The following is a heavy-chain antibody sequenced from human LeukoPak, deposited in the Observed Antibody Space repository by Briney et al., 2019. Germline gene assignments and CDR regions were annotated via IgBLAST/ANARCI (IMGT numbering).Heavy chain of an antibody. D-gene: IGHD6-19*01. V-gene: IGHV3-74*01. Sequence: PGGSLRLSCAASGFIFSNYWMHWVRQAPGKGLVWVSRINSDGSSTTYADSVKGRFTISRDNAKNTLYLQMNSLRAEDTAVYYCARDGSGWSFDYWGQGTLVTVSS. CDR1: GFIFSNYW. CDR2: INSDGSST. CDR3: ARDGSGWSFDY. J-gene: IGHJ4*02.